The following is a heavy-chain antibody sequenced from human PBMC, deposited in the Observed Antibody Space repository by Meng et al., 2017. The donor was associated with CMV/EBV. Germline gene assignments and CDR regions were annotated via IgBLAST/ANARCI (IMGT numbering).Heavy chain of an antibody. Sequence: SETLSLTCAVYGGSFSGYYWSWIRQPPGKGLEWIGEINHSGSPNYNPSLKSRVTISVDTSKNQFSLKLSSVTAADTAVYYCARGRGWRAVYYYRGGSAPGDAFDIWGQGTMVTVSS. CDR3: ARGRGWRAVYYYRGGSAPGDAFDI. V-gene: IGHV4-34*01. CDR1: GGSFSGYY. CDR2: INHSGSP. D-gene: IGHD3-10*01. J-gene: IGHJ3*02.